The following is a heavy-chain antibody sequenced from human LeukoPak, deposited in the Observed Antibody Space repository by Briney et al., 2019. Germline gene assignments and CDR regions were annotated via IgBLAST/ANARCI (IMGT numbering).Heavy chain of an antibody. V-gene: IGHV4-39*07. CDR2: IYYTGST. J-gene: IGHJ6*03. CDR1: GGSISGTSHY. Sequence: SETLSLTCTVSGGSISGTSHYWGWVRQSPGKGLDWIGSIYYTGSTYYNPSLKSRVTISVDTSKNQFSLEVSSVTAADTAVYYCTREGYMDVWGKGTTDTVSS. CDR3: TREGYMDV.